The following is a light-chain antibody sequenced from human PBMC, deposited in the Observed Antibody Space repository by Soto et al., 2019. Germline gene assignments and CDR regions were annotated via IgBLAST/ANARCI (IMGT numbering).Light chain of an antibody. Sequence: QSALTQPRSVSGSPGQSVNISCTGSNSDVDGYIFVSWYQQHPSKAPKLMCYDVSKPPSGVPDRFSGYMSGNTASLTISGLHADDEADYYGCSYAGSYASYVFDNGTKLTVL. CDR2: DVS. CDR3: CSYAGSYASYV. V-gene: IGLV2-11*01. CDR1: NSDVDGYIF. J-gene: IGLJ1*01.